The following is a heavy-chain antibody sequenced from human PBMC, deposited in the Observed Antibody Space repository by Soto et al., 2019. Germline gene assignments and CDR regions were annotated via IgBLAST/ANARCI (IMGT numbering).Heavy chain of an antibody. CDR3: AKDSQFYYMDV. V-gene: IGHV3-9*01. CDR1: GFKFNDYA. J-gene: IGHJ6*03. Sequence: EVQLVESGGALVQPGRSLRLSCVASGFKFNDYAIHWVRQAPGKGLEWFSGASWNGDIIGYADSVKGRFTISRDNAKNSLYLQMNSLRTEDTALYYCAKDSQFYYMDVWGQGTTVTVSS. CDR2: ASWNGDII.